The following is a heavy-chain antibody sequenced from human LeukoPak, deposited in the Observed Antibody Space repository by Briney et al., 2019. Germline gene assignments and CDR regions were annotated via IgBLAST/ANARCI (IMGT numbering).Heavy chain of an antibody. Sequence: GGSLRLSCAASGFTFSSYWMSWVRQAPGKGLEWVANIKQDGSEKYYVDSVKGRFTISRDNAKNSLYLQMNSLRAEDTAVYYCAREGRSDSSSWYGVTDFGYWGQGTLVTVSS. V-gene: IGHV3-7*03. J-gene: IGHJ4*02. CDR3: AREGRSDSSSWYGVTDFGY. CDR2: IKQDGSEK. D-gene: IGHD6-13*01. CDR1: GFTFSSYW.